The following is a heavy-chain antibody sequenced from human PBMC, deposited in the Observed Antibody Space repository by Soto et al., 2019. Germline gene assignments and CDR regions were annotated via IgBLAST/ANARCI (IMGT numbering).Heavy chain of an antibody. CDR1: GGTFSSYA. J-gene: IGHJ4*02. Sequence: QVQLVQSGAEVKKPGSSVKVSCKASGGTFSSYAISWVRQAPGQGLEWMGGIIPIFGTANYAQKFQGRVTVTADESTSTAYVELSSLRSEDTAVYYCARGRIAVAGDYYFDYWGQGTLVTVSS. D-gene: IGHD6-19*01. CDR2: IIPIFGTA. V-gene: IGHV1-69*12. CDR3: ARGRIAVAGDYYFDY.